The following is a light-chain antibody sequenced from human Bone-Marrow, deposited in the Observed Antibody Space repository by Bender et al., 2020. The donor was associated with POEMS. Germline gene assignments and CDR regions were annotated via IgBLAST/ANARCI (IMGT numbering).Light chain of an antibody. V-gene: IGLV3-1*01. CDR3: NSYRGTSPGA. CDR2: QDT. J-gene: IGLJ2*01. CDR1: KLGDKY. Sequence: SYEMTQPPSVSVSPGQTARISCSGDKLGDKYVCWYQQKAGQSPSLVMYQDTKRPSGVPDRISGSKSGNTASLTISGLQAEDEADYYCNSYRGTSPGAFGGGTKLTVL.